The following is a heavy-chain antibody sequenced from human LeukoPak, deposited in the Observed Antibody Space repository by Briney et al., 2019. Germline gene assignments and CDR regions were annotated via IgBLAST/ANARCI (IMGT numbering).Heavy chain of an antibody. CDR3: AAGHPYSSSFYYYYYMDV. D-gene: IGHD6-6*01. J-gene: IGHJ6*03. CDR2: ISSDSSYI. Sequence: GGSLRLSCAASGFPFSAYSIYWVRQAPGKGLEWVSSISSDSSYIFYADSVKGRVTISRDNAKNSLYLQMNSLRAEDTAVYYCAAGHPYSSSFYYYYYMDVWGKGTTVTVSS. CDR1: GFPFSAYS. V-gene: IGHV3-21*01.